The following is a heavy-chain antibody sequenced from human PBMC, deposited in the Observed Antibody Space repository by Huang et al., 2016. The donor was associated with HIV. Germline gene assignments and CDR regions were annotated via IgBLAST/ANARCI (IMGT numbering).Heavy chain of an antibody. CDR1: GYTFIAYC. Sequence: QVQLVQSGAEVKRPGASVRVSCKTSGYTFIAYCMQGVRQAPGQGLEWMGWINPHSGGTDYAQKFQDRVTMTRDTSINTTYMELNRLTSDDTAVYYCARGGSYHDEYFQHWGQGTLVTVSS. D-gene: IGHD1-26*01. CDR3: ARGGSYHDEYFQH. V-gene: IGHV1-2*02. J-gene: IGHJ1*01. CDR2: INPHSGGT.